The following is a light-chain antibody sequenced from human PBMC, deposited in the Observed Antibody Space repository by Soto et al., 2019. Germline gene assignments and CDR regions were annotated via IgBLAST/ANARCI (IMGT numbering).Light chain of an antibody. Sequence: EVVMTQSPATLSVAPGEGVTVSCRASLGIGDSLAWYQHKPGQAPRLHICHTSTRATGVPARFRRSRSGPEFTLTINSLQSEDFTIYYCQPYNNLPLTFGGGTKVECK. V-gene: IGKV3-15*01. CDR2: HTS. CDR1: LGIGDS. CDR3: QPYNNLPLT. J-gene: IGKJ4*01.